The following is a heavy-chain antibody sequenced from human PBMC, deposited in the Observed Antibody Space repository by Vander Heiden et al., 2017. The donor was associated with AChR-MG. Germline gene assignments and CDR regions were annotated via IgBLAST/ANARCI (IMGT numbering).Heavy chain of an antibody. V-gene: IGHV3-30*18. CDR1: GFTFSSYG. CDR2: ISYDGSNK. CDR3: AKDRDYYDSSGYLPLDY. J-gene: IGHJ4*02. Sequence: QVQLVESGGGVVQPGRSIRISCAASGFTFSSYGMHWVRQAPGKGLEWVAVISYDGSNKYYADSVKGRFTISRDNSKNTLYLQMNSLRAEDTAVYYCAKDRDYYDSSGYLPLDYWGQGTLVTVSS. D-gene: IGHD3-22*01.